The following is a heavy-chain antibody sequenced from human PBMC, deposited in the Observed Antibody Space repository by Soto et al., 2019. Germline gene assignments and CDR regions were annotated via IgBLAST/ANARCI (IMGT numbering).Heavy chain of an antibody. D-gene: IGHD3-3*01. V-gene: IGHV4-59*01. CDR2: MYYGGRT. CDR1: GGSISSYC. CDR3: ARDPHEYWTSYWFDP. J-gene: IGHJ5*02. Sequence: SDTLCLTCTVSGGSISSYCLSWIRQPPGKGLEWIGYMYYGGRTNYNPSLKSRVTISVDTSKMQVSLKLSSVTAADTAVYYCARDPHEYWTSYWFDPWGQGTLVTVSS.